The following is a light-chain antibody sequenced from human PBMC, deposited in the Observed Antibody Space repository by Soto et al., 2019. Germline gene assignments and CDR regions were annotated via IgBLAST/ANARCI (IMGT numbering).Light chain of an antibody. Sequence: QSVLTQPPSVSGAPGQRVTISCTGSSSNIGAGYDVHWYQQLPGTAPKLLIYGNSNRPSGVPDRFSCSKSGTSASLAITGXXXXXXXXYYCQSYDSSLSGSVFGGGTK. CDR3: QSYDSSLSGSV. CDR1: SSNIGAGYD. V-gene: IGLV1-40*01. CDR2: GNS. J-gene: IGLJ3*02.